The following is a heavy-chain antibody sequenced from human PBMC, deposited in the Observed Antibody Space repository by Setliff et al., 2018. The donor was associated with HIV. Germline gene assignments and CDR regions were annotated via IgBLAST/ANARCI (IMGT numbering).Heavy chain of an antibody. D-gene: IGHD3-22*01. CDR3: ARPNYYDSSGSFDY. CDR1: GFSFSWFG. Sequence: GGSLRLSCAASGFSFSWFGMHWVRQAPGKGLEWVAFIRYDGSNKYYADSVKGRFTISRDNSKNTLDLQMNSLRAEDTAVYYCARPNYYDSSGSFDYWGQGTLVTVSS. V-gene: IGHV3-30*02. CDR2: IRYDGSNK. J-gene: IGHJ4*02.